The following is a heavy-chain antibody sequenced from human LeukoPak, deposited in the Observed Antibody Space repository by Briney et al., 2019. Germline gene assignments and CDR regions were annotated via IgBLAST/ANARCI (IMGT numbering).Heavy chain of an antibody. J-gene: IGHJ3*02. CDR3: ANWNHVRGDAFDI. CDR1: GFTFSSYW. V-gene: IGHV3-23*01. CDR2: ISGSGGST. Sequence: PGGSLRLSCIASGFTFSSYWMTWVRQAPGKGLEWVSAISGSGGSTYYADSVKGRFTISRDNSKNTLYLQMNSLRAEDTAVYYCANWNHVRGDAFDIWGQGTMVTVSS. D-gene: IGHD1-14*01.